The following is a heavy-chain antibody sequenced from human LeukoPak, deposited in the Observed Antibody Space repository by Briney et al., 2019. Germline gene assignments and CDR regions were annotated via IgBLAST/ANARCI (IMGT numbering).Heavy chain of an antibody. D-gene: IGHD3-10*01. Sequence: SETLSLTCTVSGGSISTYYWSWIRQPPGKGLEWIGYIDYSGSTNYNPSLKSRVTISVDTSKNQFSLKLSSVTAADTAVYYCARGEVRGVILDPYYFDYWGQGTLVTVSS. CDR1: GGSISTYY. CDR3: ARGEVRGVILDPYYFDY. CDR2: IDYSGST. V-gene: IGHV4-59*12. J-gene: IGHJ4*02.